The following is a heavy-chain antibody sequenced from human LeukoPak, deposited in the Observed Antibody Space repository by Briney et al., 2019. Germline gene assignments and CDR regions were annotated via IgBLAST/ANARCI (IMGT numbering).Heavy chain of an antibody. CDR3: ARGLAGHFDY. J-gene: IGHJ4*02. V-gene: IGHV1-8*01. CDR1: GYTFTTYD. CDR2: MNPNSGDT. Sequence: GASVKVSCKASGYTFTTYDINWVRQATGQGLEWMGYMNPNSGDTGYAQKFQGRLTMTWDTSITTAYMELASLRSDDTAVYYCARGLAGHFDYWGQGTLVTVSS.